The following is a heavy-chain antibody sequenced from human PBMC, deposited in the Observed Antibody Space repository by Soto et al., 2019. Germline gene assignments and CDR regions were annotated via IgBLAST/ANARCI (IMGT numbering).Heavy chain of an antibody. V-gene: IGHV3-23*01. CDR2: ISMSATET. CDR1: GFTFSSYA. CDR3: AKVPNWGSHYYFDF. Sequence: HPGGSLRLSCAASGFTFSSYAMSWVRQAPGKGLEWVSSISMSATETFYADSVKGRFTVSRDDSKNTLYLQVNSLRAEDTAVYFCAKVPNWGSHYYFDFWGQGTLVTVSS. D-gene: IGHD7-27*01. J-gene: IGHJ4*02.